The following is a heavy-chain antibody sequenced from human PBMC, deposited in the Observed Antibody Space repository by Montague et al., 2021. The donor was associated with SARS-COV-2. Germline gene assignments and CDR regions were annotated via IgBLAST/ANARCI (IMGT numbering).Heavy chain of an antibody. Sequence: SETLSLTCTVSGYSISSGYYWCWIRQPPGKGLEWIWSIYHSGSTYYNPSLNRRVTISVDTTKNHFSLKLTSATAADTAEYYCAVNSNYYYYYGMDIWGQGTTVTVSS. CDR3: AVNSNYYYYYGMDI. J-gene: IGHJ6*02. CDR2: IYHSGST. D-gene: IGHD4-11*01. CDR1: GYSISSGYY. V-gene: IGHV4-38-2*02.